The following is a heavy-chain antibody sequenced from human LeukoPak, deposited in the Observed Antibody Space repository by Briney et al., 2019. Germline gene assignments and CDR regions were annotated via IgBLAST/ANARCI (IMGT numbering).Heavy chain of an antibody. CDR3: AKTDYGHYSGFEV. D-gene: IGHD4-17*01. J-gene: IGHJ3*01. CDR2: MYLSGTT. Sequence: SETLSLTCVVSTYSISSGYSWGWIGQPPGKGLEWIGSMYLSGTTHYNPSLKSRVTISVDKSENQFSLKVMFVTAADSAIYFCAKTDYGHYSGFEVWGQGIMVTVSS. CDR1: TYSISSGYS. V-gene: IGHV4-38-2*01.